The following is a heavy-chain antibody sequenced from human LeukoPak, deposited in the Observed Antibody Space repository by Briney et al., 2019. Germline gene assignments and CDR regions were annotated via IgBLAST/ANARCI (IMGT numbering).Heavy chain of an antibody. CDR3: GRDPNGDYIGVFDM. D-gene: IGHD4-17*01. V-gene: IGHV3-23*01. J-gene: IGHJ3*02. Sequence: GGSLRLSCTASGFTFSAYAMTWVRQAPGKGPEWFSAIGGGSGIAFYAASVKGRFTISRDNTKQTMFFQLNIPRAEDTAVYYCGRDPNGDYIGVFDMWGPGTMVTVSS. CDR1: GFTFSAYA. CDR2: IGGGSGIA.